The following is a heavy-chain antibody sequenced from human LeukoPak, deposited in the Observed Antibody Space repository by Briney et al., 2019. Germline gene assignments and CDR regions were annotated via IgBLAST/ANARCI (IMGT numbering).Heavy chain of an antibody. CDR1: GYSFTSYW. CDR2: IDPSDSYT. D-gene: IGHD4-17*01. Sequence: RGESLKISCKGSGYSFTSYWISWARQMPGKGLEWMGRIDPSDSYTNHSPSFQGHVAISADKSISTAYLQWSSLKASDTAMYYCARHDYALGNWGQGTLVTVSS. J-gene: IGHJ4*02. V-gene: IGHV5-10-1*01. CDR3: ARHDYALGN.